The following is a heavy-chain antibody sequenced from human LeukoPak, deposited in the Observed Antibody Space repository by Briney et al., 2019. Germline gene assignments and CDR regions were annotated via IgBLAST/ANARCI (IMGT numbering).Heavy chain of an antibody. J-gene: IGHJ4*02. CDR1: GYTLTGYY. D-gene: IGHD6-13*01. V-gene: IGHV1-2*02. Sequence: ASVKVSCKASGYTLTGYYMHWVRQAPGQGLEWMEWINPNSGGTNYAQKFQGRVTMTRDTSISTAYMELSRLRSDDTAVYYCARSTRRAAAGKYYFDYWGQGTLVTVSS. CDR2: INPNSGGT. CDR3: ARSTRRAAAGKYYFDY.